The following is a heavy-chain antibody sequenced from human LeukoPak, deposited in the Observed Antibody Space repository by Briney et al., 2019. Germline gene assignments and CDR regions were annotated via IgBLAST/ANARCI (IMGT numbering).Heavy chain of an antibody. J-gene: IGHJ4*02. D-gene: IGHD3-10*01. CDR2: IYTSGST. Sequence: SETLSLTCSVSGDSINTYYWSWLRQSVGKGLEWIGRIYTSGSTNYSPSLKSRVTMSVDTSENQFSLKLSSVTAADTAVYYCARLLYGSGSRYFDYWGQGTLVTVSS. V-gene: IGHV4-4*07. CDR1: GDSINTYY. CDR3: ARLLYGSGSRYFDY.